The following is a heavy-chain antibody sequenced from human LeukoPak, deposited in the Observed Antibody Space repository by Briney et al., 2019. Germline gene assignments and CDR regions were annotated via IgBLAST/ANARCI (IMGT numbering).Heavy chain of an antibody. D-gene: IGHD6-19*01. CDR2: ISSSGSYI. CDR3: ARDLSGIELEYSSGWYDV. J-gene: IGHJ6*02. CDR1: GFTFSSYS. Sequence: PGGSLRLSCAASGFTFSSYSMNWVRQAPGKGLEWVSSISSSGSYIYYADSVKGRFTISRDNAKNSLYLQMNSLRAEDTAVYYCARDLSGIELEYSSGWYDVWGQGTTVTVSS. V-gene: IGHV3-21*01.